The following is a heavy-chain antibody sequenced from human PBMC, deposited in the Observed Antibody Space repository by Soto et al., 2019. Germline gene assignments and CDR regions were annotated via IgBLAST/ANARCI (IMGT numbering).Heavy chain of an antibody. CDR1: GGTFSSYA. V-gene: IGHV1-69*13. J-gene: IGHJ6*02. CDR3: ARDQGYYRSGYHYYYGMDV. Sequence: SVKVSCKASGGTFSSYAISWVRQAPGQGLEWMGGIIPIFGTANYAQKFQGRVTITADESTSTAYMELSSLRSEDTAVYYCARDQGYYRSGYHYYYGMDVWGQGXTVTVYS. CDR2: IIPIFGTA. D-gene: IGHD3-22*01.